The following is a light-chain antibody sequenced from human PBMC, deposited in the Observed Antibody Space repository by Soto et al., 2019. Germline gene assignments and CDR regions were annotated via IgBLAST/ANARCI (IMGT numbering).Light chain of an antibody. Sequence: QSVLTQPASVSGSPGQSITISCTGTSSDVGNYNLVSWYQQHPGKAPKLMIYEGSKRPSGVSNRFSGSKSGNTASLTISILQAEDEADYYCCSYAGSSTYVFGTGPKVTVL. J-gene: IGLJ1*01. CDR1: SSDVGNYNL. CDR2: EGS. V-gene: IGLV2-23*01. CDR3: CSYAGSSTYV.